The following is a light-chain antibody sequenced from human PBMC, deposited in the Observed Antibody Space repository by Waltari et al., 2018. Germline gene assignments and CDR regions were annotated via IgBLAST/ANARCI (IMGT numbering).Light chain of an antibody. CDR2: QNN. V-gene: IGLV3-1*01. Sequence: SYEVTQPPSLSVSPGQTASLTCSGENLGHKYTSWYQQRPGQSPPLVMHQNNVRPSGIPGRFSGSSSANTATLTISGTLSMDEAVYYCQTWDLIAVTFGGGTQLTVL. CDR3: QTWDLIAVT. J-gene: IGLJ2*01. CDR1: NLGHKY.